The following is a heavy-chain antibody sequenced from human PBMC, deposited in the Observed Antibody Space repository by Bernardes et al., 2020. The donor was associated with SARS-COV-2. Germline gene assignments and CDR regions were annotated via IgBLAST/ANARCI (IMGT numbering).Heavy chain of an antibody. Sequence: GGSLRLSCAASGFTFSSYAMHWVRQAPGKGLEWVAVIWYDGSNKYFADSVKGRFTISRDNSKNTLYLQMNSLRAEDTAVYYCARDLMDGSGSRGFDYWGQGTLVTVSS. CDR2: IWYDGSNK. V-gene: IGHV3-33*01. J-gene: IGHJ4*02. CDR1: GFTFSSYA. D-gene: IGHD3-10*01. CDR3: ARDLMDGSGSRGFDY.